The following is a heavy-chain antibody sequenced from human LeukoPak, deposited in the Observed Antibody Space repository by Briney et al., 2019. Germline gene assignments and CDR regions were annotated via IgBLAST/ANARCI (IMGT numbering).Heavy chain of an antibody. CDR3: ARSTCSGGTCHGEGFDY. CDR2: IYSGGTT. Sequence: GGSLRLSCAASGFSVSSNYMSWVRQAPGKGLEWGSVIYSGGTTYYADSVKGRLTISRDNSKNTLYLQMNSLRAEDTAVYYCARSTCSGGTCHGEGFDYWGQGTLVTVSS. J-gene: IGHJ4*02. CDR1: GFSVSSNY. V-gene: IGHV3-53*05. D-gene: IGHD2-15*01.